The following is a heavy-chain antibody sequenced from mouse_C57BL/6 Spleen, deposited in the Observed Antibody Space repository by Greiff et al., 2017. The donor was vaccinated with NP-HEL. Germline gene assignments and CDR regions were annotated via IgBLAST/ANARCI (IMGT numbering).Heavy chain of an antibody. CDR3: ARAGYSLFAY. D-gene: IGHD2-3*01. Sequence: VQLQQPGAELVMPGASVKLSCKASGYTFTSYWMHWVKQRPGQGLEWIGEIDPSDSYTNYNQKFKGKSTLTVDKSSSTAYMQLSSLTSEDSAVYYCARAGYSLFAYWGQGTLVTVSA. V-gene: IGHV1-69*01. J-gene: IGHJ3*01. CDR2: IDPSDSYT. CDR1: GYTFTSYW.